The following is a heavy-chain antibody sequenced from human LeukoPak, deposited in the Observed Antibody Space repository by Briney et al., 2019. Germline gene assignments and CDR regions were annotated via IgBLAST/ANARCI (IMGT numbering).Heavy chain of an antibody. Sequence: KTSQTLSLTCAVSGGSISSGGYSWSGIRQPPGKGLEWIGYIYHGGSTYYNPSLKSRVTISVDRSKNQFSLKLSSVTAADTAVYYCARGVVYYGSGSLDLIFYYFDYWGQGTLVTVSS. V-gene: IGHV4-30-2*01. J-gene: IGHJ4*02. D-gene: IGHD3-10*01. CDR1: GGSISSGGYS. CDR3: ARGVVYYGSGSLDLIFYYFDY. CDR2: IYHGGST.